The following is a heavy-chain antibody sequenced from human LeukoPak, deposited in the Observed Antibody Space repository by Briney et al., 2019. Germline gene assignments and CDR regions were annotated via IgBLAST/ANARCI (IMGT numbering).Heavy chain of an antibody. CDR2: IYYSGST. J-gene: IGHJ4*02. D-gene: IGHD3-22*01. CDR3: ARERVYYDSHRRPFDY. Sequence: PSETLSLTCTVSGGSINNYYWSWIRQPPGKGLEWIGYIYYSGSTNYNPSLKSRVTISVDTSKNQFSLKLSSVTAADTAVYYCARERVYYDSHRRPFDYWGQGTLVTVSS. V-gene: IGHV4-59*12. CDR1: GGSINNYY.